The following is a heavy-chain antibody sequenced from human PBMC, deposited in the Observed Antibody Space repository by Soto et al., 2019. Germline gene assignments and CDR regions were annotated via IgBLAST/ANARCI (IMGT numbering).Heavy chain of an antibody. CDR1: GFTFSSYP. CDR2: ISYDGTSE. CDR3: LRDYSGWFDF. V-gene: IGHV3-30-3*01. Sequence: PGWSLRLSCAASGFTFSSYPIHWVRQAPGKGLEWVGSISYDGTSEDFADSLRGRFTLSRDNSKNMLWLQMNSLRSEDTAVYYCLRDYSGWFDFWGQGTLVTVSS. D-gene: IGHD3-10*01. J-gene: IGHJ5*01.